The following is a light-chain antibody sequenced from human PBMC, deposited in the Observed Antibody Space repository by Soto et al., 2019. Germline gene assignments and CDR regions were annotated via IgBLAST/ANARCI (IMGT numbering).Light chain of an antibody. J-gene: IGLJ1*01. V-gene: IGLV2-23*02. Sequence: QSALTQPASVSGSPGQSITISCTGTSSDVGSYNLVSWYQQHPGKAPKLMIYEVSKRPSGVSNRFSGSNSGNTASLTISGLQAEDEADYYCCSYAGSNDVFGTGTKVTVL. CDR2: EVS. CDR3: CSYAGSNDV. CDR1: SSDVGSYNL.